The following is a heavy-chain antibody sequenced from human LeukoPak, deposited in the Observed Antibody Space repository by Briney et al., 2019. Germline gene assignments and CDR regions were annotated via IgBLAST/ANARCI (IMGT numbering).Heavy chain of an antibody. CDR3: ARGHYYGGVSLLGP. Sequence: SETLSLTCAVSWDSVSSNSAAWNWIRQSPSRGLEWLGRTYYRSKWYNDYAVSVKSRITINPDTSKNQFSLQLNSVTPEDTAVYYCARGHYYGGVSLLGPWGQGTLVTVSS. CDR1: WDSVSSNSAA. J-gene: IGHJ5*02. V-gene: IGHV6-1*01. CDR2: TYYRSKWYN. D-gene: IGHD4-23*01.